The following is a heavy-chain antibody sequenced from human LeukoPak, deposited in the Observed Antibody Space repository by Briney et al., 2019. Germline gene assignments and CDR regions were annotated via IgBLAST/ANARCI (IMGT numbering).Heavy chain of an antibody. CDR1: GFTFSSFD. J-gene: IGHJ2*01. D-gene: IGHD3-9*01. CDR2: IFPSGGEI. Sequence: GGSLRLSCAASGFTFSSFDMNWVRQPPGKGLEWVSSIFPSGGEIHYADSVRGRFTISRDNSKSTLSLQMNSLRAEDTAVYYCARDHLYDILTGYYNYWYFDLWGRGTLVTVSS. V-gene: IGHV3-21*01. CDR3: ARDHLYDILTGYYNYWYFDL.